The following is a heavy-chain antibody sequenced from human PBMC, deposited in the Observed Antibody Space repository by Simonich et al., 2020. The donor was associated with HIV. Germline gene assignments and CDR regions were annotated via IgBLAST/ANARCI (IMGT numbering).Heavy chain of an antibody. V-gene: IGHV3-30*07. CDR1: GFTFSSYA. CDR2: ISYDGSNK. CDR3: ASGGSISSVWADDY. D-gene: IGHD3-16*01. Sequence: QVQLVESGGGVVQPGRSLRLSCAASGFTFSSYAMHWVRQAPGKGLEWVAVISYDGSNKYYADSVKGRFTISRDNSKNKLYLKMNSLRAEDTAVYYCASGGSISSVWADDYWGQGTLVTVSS. J-gene: IGHJ4*02.